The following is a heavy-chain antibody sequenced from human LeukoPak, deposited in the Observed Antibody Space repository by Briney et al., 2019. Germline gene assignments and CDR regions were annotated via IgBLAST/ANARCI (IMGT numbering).Heavy chain of an antibody. Sequence: PGGSLRLSCAASGFTVSSNYMSWVRQAPGKGLEWVSVIYSGGSTDYADSVKGRFTISRDNSKNALYLQMNSLRAEDTAVYYCVRSPTYGDWGQGTLVTVSS. CDR1: GFTVSSNY. CDR3: VRSPTYGD. J-gene: IGHJ4*02. D-gene: IGHD4-17*01. CDR2: IYSGGST. V-gene: IGHV3-66*02.